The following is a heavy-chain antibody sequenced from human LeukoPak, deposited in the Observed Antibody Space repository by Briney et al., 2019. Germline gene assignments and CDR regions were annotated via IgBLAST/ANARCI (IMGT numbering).Heavy chain of an antibody. D-gene: IGHD3-9*01. CDR2: INHSGST. CDR1: GGSFSGYY. CDR3: ARGDILTGLQNAFDI. V-gene: IGHV4-34*01. J-gene: IGHJ3*02. Sequence: SETLSLTCAVYGGSFSGYYWSWIRQPPGKGLEWIGEINHSGSTNYNPSLKSRVTISVDTSKNQFSLKLSSVTAADTAVYYCARGDILTGLQNAFDIWGQGTMVTVSS.